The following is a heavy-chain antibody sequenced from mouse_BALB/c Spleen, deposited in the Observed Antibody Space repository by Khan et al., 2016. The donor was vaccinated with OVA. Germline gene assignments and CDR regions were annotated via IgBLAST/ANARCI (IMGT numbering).Heavy chain of an antibody. CDR3: ARGGYSVFAY. D-gene: IGHD1-1*01. CDR1: GYTFTDYV. J-gene: IGHJ3*01. V-gene: IGHV1-77*01. Sequence: QVQLQQPGPELVKPGASVKMSCKASGYTFTDYVINWVKQRTGQGLEWIGDIFPGGGSSYYNEKFKGKAKLTADKSSNTAYMQLSSLTFEDSAVYFWARGGYSVFAYWGQGALVTVSA. CDR2: IFPGGGSS.